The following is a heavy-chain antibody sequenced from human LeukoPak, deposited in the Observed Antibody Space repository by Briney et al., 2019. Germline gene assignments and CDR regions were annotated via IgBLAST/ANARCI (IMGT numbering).Heavy chain of an antibody. CDR1: GYTFTSYD. CDR3: ARVYCSSTSRYTDPNWFDP. J-gene: IGHJ5*02. D-gene: IGHD2-2*02. V-gene: IGHV1-8*03. Sequence: ASVKVSCKASGYTFTSYDINWVRQATGQGLEWMGWMNPNSGNTGYAQKLRDRVTITRNTSISTAYMELSSLRSEDTAVYYCARVYCSSTSRYTDPNWFDPWGQGTLVTVSS. CDR2: MNPNSGNT.